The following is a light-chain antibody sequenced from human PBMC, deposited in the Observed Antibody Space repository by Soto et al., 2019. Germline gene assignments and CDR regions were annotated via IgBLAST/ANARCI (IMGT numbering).Light chain of an antibody. CDR2: EVS. J-gene: IGLJ1*01. Sequence: QSALTQPASVSGSPGQSITISCSGTSSDVGGYNYVSWYHQHPGKAPQLMLYEVSNRPSGVSNRFSGSKAGNTASLTISGLQAEDEADYYGSSYTSSSTLHVFGTGTKLTVL. V-gene: IGLV2-14*01. CDR3: SSYTSSSTLHV. CDR1: SSDVGGYNY.